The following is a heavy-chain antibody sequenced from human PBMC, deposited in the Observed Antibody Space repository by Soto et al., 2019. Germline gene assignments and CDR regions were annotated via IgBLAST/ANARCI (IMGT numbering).Heavy chain of an antibody. CDR2: IYSGGST. CDR3: SRHYGDYRGNFDY. CDR1: GFTVSSNY. V-gene: IGHV3-53*04. Sequence: EVQPVESGGGLVQPGGSLRLSCAASGFTVSSNYMSWVRQAPGKGLEWVSVIYSGGSTYYADSVKGRFTISRHNSKTKLYLQMNSLRAADTAVYDCSRHYGDYRGNFDYWGQGTLVTVSS. D-gene: IGHD4-17*01. J-gene: IGHJ4*02.